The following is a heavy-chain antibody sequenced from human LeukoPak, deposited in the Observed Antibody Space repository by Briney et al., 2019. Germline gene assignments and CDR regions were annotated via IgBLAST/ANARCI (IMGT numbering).Heavy chain of an antibody. D-gene: IGHD6-13*01. CDR1: GFTFSSYW. V-gene: IGHV3-7*01. Sequence: PGGSLRLSCAASGFTFSSYWMSWVRQAPGKGLEWVANIKQDGSEKYYVDSVKGRFTISRDNAKNSLYLQMNSLRAEDTAVYYCAREGVAAAEAHYYYYYMDVWGKGTTVTISS. CDR2: IKQDGSEK. CDR3: AREGVAAAEAHYYYYYMDV. J-gene: IGHJ6*03.